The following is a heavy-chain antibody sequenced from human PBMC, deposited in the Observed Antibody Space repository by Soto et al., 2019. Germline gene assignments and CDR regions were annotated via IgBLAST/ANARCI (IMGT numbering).Heavy chain of an antibody. D-gene: IGHD6-6*01. Sequence: ASVKVSCKASGFSFTGYYIHWLRQAPGQGLEWMGWINAHSGGTEYAQKFQGRVTLTRDTSISTAYMTLSSLRSGDTAIYYCAKDLTRQLAYWLDPWGQGTQVTVSS. J-gene: IGHJ5*02. CDR2: INAHSGGT. CDR3: AKDLTRQLAYWLDP. V-gene: IGHV1-2*02. CDR1: GFSFTGYY.